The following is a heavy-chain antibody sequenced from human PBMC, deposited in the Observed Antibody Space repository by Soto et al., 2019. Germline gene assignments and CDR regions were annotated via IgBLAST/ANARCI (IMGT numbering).Heavy chain of an antibody. V-gene: IGHV3-23*01. D-gene: IGHD3-10*01. CDR2: MDMHSRGGDT. CDR1: GFTFSNYV. CDR3: AKELKLYYGSGSYLAY. Sequence: GGSLRLSCAASGFTFSNYVMTWVRQPPGKGLEWVSAMDMHSRGGDTYYADSVKGRFTISRDNSKNTLYLQMNSLRAEDTAVYYCAKELKLYYGSGSYLAYWGQGTLVTVSS. J-gene: IGHJ4*02.